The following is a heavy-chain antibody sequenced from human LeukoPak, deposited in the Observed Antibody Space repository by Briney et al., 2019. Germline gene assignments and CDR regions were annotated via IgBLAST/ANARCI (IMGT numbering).Heavy chain of an antibody. CDR3: ARSRYYDSSGYQVWGH. J-gene: IGHJ1*01. Sequence: SQTLSLTCTVSGGSISSGDYYWSWIRQPPGKGLEWIGYIYYSGSTYYNPSLKSRVTISVDTPKNQFSLKLSSVTAADTAVYYCARSRYYDSSGYQVWGHWGQGTLVTVSS. V-gene: IGHV4-30-4*01. CDR2: IYYSGST. D-gene: IGHD3-22*01. CDR1: GGSISSGDYY.